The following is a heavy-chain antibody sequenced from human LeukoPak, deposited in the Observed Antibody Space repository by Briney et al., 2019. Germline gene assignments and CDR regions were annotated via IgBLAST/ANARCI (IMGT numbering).Heavy chain of an antibody. D-gene: IGHD3-22*01. J-gene: IGHJ5*02. V-gene: IGHV4-4*07. CDR1: GGSISSYY. CDR3: ARDASSYYDSSGPPQRFDP. Sequence: SETLSLTCTVSGGSISSYYWSWIRQPAGKGLEWIGRIYTSGSTNYNPSLKSRVTMSVDTSKNQFSLKLSSVTAVDTAVYYCARDASSYYDSSGPPQRFDPWGQGTLVTVSS. CDR2: IYTSGST.